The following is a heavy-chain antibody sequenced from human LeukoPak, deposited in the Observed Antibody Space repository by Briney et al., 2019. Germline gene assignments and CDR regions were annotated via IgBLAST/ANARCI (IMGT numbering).Heavy chain of an antibody. J-gene: IGHJ4*02. D-gene: IGHD6-6*01. V-gene: IGHV4-61*01. CDR1: GGSVSSGSYY. Sequence: PSETLSLTCTVSGGSVSSGSYYWSWIRQPPGKGLEWIGYIYYSGSTNYNPSLKSRVTISVDTSKNQFSLKLSSVTAADTAVYYCARGRIAAGDWSQGTLVTVSS. CDR2: IYYSGST. CDR3: ARGRIAAGD.